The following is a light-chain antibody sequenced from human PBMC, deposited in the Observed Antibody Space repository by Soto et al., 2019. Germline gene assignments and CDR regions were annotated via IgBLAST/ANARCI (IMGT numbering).Light chain of an antibody. CDR1: SSNIGRNT. V-gene: IGLV1-44*01. CDR3: AAWDDGLSAPV. Sequence: SVLTQPPSASGTPGQRVPISCSGSSSNIGRNTVDWYQQVPGKAPELLIDRNSQRPSGVADRFSCSKSDTTASLAISGLQSEDEADYYCAAWDDGLSAPVFGGGTKLTVL. CDR2: RNS. J-gene: IGLJ2*01.